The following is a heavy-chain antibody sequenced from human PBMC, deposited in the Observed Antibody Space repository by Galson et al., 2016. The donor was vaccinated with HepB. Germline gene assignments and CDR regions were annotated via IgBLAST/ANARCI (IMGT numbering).Heavy chain of an antibody. CDR2: IYSGGTT. J-gene: IGHJ4*02. V-gene: IGHV3-66*02. CDR1: GFTVSSNY. D-gene: IGHD4-17*01. CDR3: ARGVYGDHGWFDY. Sequence: SLRLSCAAPGFTVSSNYMTWVRQAPGKGLEYVSVIYSGGTTYYADSVKGRFTISRDNSKNTLFLQMNTLRAEDTAVCYCARGVYGDHGWFDYWGQGTLVTVSS.